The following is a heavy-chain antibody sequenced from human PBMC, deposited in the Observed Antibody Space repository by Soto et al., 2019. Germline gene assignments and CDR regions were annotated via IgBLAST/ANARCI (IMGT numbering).Heavy chain of an antibody. D-gene: IGHD5-12*01. V-gene: IGHV1-46*01. CDR2: INPSGGST. J-gene: IGHJ4*02. CDR1: RYTFTSYY. CDR3: ARTRGDGYNYFDY. Sequence: GSSEKVSCKASRYTFTSYYMHWVRQAPGQGLERMGIINPSGGSTSYAQKFQGRVTMTRDTSTSTVYMELSSLRSEDTAVYYCARTRGDGYNYFDYWGQGTLVTVSS.